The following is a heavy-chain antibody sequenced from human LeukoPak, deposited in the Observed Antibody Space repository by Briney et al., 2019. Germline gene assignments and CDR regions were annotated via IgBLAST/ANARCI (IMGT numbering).Heavy chain of an antibody. V-gene: IGHV4-39*07. Sequence: SETLSLTCTVSGGSISSSSYYWGWIRQPPGKGLEWIGSIYYSGSTYNNPSLKSRVTISVDTSKNQFSLKLSSVTAADTAVYYCARVFYSSSWYDHFDYWGQGTLVTVSS. CDR3: ARVFYSSSWYDHFDY. D-gene: IGHD6-13*01. J-gene: IGHJ4*02. CDR2: IYYSGST. CDR1: GGSISSSSYY.